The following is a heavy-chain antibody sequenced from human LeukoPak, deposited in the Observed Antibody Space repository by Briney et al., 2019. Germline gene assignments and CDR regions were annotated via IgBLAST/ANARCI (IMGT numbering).Heavy chain of an antibody. J-gene: IGHJ5*02. V-gene: IGHV1-8*01. Sequence: ASVKVSCKASGYTFTSYDINWVRQATGQGLEWMGWMNPNSGNTGYAQKFQGRVTMTRNTSISTAYMELSSLRSEDTAVYYCARGSVRRAARKRGWFDPWGQGTLVTVSS. CDR1: GYTFTSYD. CDR2: MNPNSGNT. CDR3: ARGSVRRAARKRGWFDP. D-gene: IGHD6-6*01.